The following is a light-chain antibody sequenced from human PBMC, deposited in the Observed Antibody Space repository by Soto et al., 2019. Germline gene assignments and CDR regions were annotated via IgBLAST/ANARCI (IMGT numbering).Light chain of an antibody. CDR2: GAS. CDR3: QQYGSSRT. Sequence: EIVLTQSPGTLSLSPGERATLSCRASESVSSSYLAWYQKKLGQAPSLLIYGASSRDTGIPDRFSGSGSGTDFTLTISRLEPEDFAVYYCQQYGSSRTFGQGTKVEI. CDR1: ESVSSSY. V-gene: IGKV3-20*01. J-gene: IGKJ1*01.